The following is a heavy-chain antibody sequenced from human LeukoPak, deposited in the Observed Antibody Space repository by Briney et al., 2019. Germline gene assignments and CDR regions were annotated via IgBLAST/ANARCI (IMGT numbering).Heavy chain of an antibody. D-gene: IGHD2-2*01. Sequence: QSGGSLRLSCAASGLTFSSYGMHWVRQAPGKGLEWVAFIRYDGSNKYYADSVKGRFTISRDNSKNTLYLQMNSLRAEDTAVYYCAKDKKPVVPAACDYWGQGTLVTVSS. CDR2: IRYDGSNK. CDR1: GLTFSSYG. J-gene: IGHJ4*02. V-gene: IGHV3-30*02. CDR3: AKDKKPVVPAACDY.